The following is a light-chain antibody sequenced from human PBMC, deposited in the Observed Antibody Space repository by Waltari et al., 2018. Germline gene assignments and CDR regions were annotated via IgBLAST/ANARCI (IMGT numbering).Light chain of an antibody. CDR3: QQYNSYPWT. CDR2: KAS. CDR1: QSISNW. J-gene: IGKJ1*01. V-gene: IGKV1-5*03. Sequence: DIQMTQSPSTLSASVGDRVTITCRASQSISNWLAWYPQKPGKAPKLLISKASSLESGVPSRFSGSGSWTEFTLTISILQPDDFATYYCQQYNSYPWTFGQGTKVEIK.